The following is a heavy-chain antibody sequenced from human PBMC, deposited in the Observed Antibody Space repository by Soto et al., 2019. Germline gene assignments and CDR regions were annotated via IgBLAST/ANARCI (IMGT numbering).Heavy chain of an antibody. V-gene: IGHV3-23*01. CDR1: GFTFSSYA. D-gene: IGHD3-3*01. CDR3: AKDKDWSGVYGMDV. CDR2: INGGSTT. J-gene: IGHJ6*02. Sequence: AGGSLRLSCAASGFTFSSYAMSWVRQAPGKGLEWVTAINGGSTTYYADSVEGRFTISRDNSKNTLYLQMNSLRAEDTAVYYCAKDKDWSGVYGMDVWGQGTAVTVSS.